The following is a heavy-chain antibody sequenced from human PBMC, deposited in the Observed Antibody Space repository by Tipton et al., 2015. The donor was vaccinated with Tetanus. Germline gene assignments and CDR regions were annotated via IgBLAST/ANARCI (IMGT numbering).Heavy chain of an antibody. CDR1: GFTVSSNY. D-gene: IGHD3-22*01. CDR3: ARDSDDSSGYYYYYYGMDV. V-gene: IGHV3-53*01. CDR2: IYSDGNT. J-gene: IGHJ6*02. Sequence: GSLRLSCAASGFTVSSNYMSWVRQAPGKGLEWVSVIYSDGNTYYADSVKGRFTISRGNSKNTLYLQMNSLRAEDTAVYYCARDSDDSSGYYYYYYGMDVWGQGTTVTVSS.